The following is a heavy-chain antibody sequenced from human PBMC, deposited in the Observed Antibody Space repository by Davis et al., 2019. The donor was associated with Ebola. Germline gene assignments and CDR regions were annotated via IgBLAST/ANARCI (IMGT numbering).Heavy chain of an antibody. J-gene: IGHJ4*02. V-gene: IGHV3-30*14. D-gene: IGHD6-13*01. CDR1: GFTFSSYA. CDR2: ISYDGSNK. Sequence: PGGSLRLSCAASGFTFSSYAMHWVRQAPGKGLEWVAVISYDGSNKYYADSVKGRFTISRDNAKNSLYLQMNSLRAEDTAVYYCARAWRQQLVFDYWGQGTLVTVSS. CDR3: ARAWRQQLVFDY.